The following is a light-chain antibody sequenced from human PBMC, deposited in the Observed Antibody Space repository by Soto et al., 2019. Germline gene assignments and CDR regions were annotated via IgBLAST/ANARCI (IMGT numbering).Light chain of an antibody. J-gene: IGKJ5*01. CDR3: QQRFNWQVT. CDR1: QSVSSN. CDR2: GAS. V-gene: IGKV3-15*01. Sequence: EIVMTQSPATLSVSPGERATLSCRASQSVSSNLAWYQQKPGQAPRLLTYGASTRATGIPARFSGSGSGTEFTLTISSLEPEDFAVYYCQQRFNWQVTFGQGTRREIK.